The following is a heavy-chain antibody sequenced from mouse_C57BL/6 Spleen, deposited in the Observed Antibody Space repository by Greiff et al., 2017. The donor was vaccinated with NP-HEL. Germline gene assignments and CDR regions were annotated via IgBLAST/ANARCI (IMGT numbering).Heavy chain of an antibody. V-gene: IGHV1-76*01. CDR3: ARTSTGTPYAMDY. J-gene: IGHJ4*01. D-gene: IGHD4-1*02. CDR1: GYTFTDYY. CDR2: IYPGSGNT. Sequence: QVQLQQSGAELVRPGASVKLSCKASGYTFTDYYINWVKQRPGQGLEWIARIYPGSGNTYYNEKFKAKATLTAEKSSSTAYMQLSSLTSEDSAVYFCARTSTGTPYAMDYWGQGTSVTVSS.